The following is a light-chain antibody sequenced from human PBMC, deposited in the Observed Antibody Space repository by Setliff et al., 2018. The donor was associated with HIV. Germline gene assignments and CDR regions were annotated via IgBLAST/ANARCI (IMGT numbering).Light chain of an antibody. CDR1: TGAVTSGHY. J-gene: IGLJ3*02. V-gene: IGLV7-46*01. Sequence: VVTQAPSLTLSPGGTVTLTCGSSTGAVTSGHYPYWFQQKPGQAPRTLIYDTSNKHSWTPARFSGSLLGGKAALTLSGAQPEDEAEYYCFLSYSGARRVFGGGTKVTVL. CDR2: DTS. CDR3: FLSYSGARRV.